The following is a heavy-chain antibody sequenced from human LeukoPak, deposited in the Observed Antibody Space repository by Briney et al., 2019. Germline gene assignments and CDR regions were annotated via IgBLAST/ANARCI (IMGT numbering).Heavy chain of an antibody. CDR2: IIPIFGTA. CDR1: GGTFSSYA. CDR3: ARTSYYDILTGQP. Sequence: SVKVSCKASGGTFSSYAISWVRQAPGQGLEWMGGIIPIFGTANYAQKFQGRVTITADKSTSTAYMELSSPRSEDTAVYYCARTSYYDILTGQPWGQGTLVTVSS. J-gene: IGHJ5*02. D-gene: IGHD3-9*01. V-gene: IGHV1-69*06.